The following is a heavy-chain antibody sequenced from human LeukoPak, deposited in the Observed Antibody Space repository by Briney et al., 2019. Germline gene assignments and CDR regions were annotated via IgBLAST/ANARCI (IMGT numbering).Heavy chain of an antibody. CDR1: GYSISSGYY. Sequence: SETLSLTCAVSGYSISSGYYWGWIRQPPGKGLEWIGSIYHSGSTYYDPSLKSRVTISVDTSKNQFSLKLSSVTAADTAVYYCARGRGVAAAGTFFDYWGQGTLVTVSS. D-gene: IGHD6-13*01. CDR2: IYHSGST. J-gene: IGHJ4*02. CDR3: ARGRGVAAAGTFFDY. V-gene: IGHV4-38-2*01.